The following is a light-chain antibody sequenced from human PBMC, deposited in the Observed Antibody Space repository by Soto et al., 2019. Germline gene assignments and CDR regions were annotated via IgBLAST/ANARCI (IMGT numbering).Light chain of an antibody. J-gene: IGKJ2*01. V-gene: IGKV1-39*01. CDR3: QQSYRSPYT. CDR2: GAS. CDR1: QSINIY. Sequence: DIQLTQSPSSLSASVGDRVTVTCRTSQSINIYLNWYQQKPGKAPTLLIYGASSLQSGVPSRFSDGGSRTDFTLTISSLQTEDFATYYCQQSYRSPYTFGQGTKLEI.